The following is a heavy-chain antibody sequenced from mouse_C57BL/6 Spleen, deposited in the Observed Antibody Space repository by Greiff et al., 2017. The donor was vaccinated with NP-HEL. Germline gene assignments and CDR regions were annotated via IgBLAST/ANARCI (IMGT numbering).Heavy chain of an antibody. CDR1: GYTFTDYY. D-gene: IGHD1-1*01. V-gene: IGHV1-26*01. J-gene: IGHJ2*01. CDR2: INPNNGGT. CDR3: ARPYYGSSYEYFDY. Sequence: EVQLQQSGPELVKPGASVKISCKASGYTFTDYYMNWVKQSHGKSLEWIGDINPNNGGTSYNQKFKGKATLTVDKSSSTAYMELRSLTSEDSAVYYCARPYYGSSYEYFDYWGQGTTLTVSS.